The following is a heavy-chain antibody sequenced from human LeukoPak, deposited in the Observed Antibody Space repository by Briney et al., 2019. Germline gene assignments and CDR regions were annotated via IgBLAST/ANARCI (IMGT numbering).Heavy chain of an antibody. CDR2: INHSGST. D-gene: IGHD3-3*01. Sequence: SETLSLTCAVYGGSFSGYYWSWIRQPPGKGLEWIGEINHSGSTNYNPSRKSRVTISVDTSKNQFSLKLSSVTAADTAVYYCARKRYYDFWSGHLSYYMDVWGKGTTVTVSS. V-gene: IGHV4-34*01. CDR1: GGSFSGYY. J-gene: IGHJ6*03. CDR3: ARKRYYDFWSGHLSYYMDV.